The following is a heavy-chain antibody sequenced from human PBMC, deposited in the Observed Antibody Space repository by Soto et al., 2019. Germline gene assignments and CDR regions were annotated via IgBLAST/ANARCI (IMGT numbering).Heavy chain of an antibody. D-gene: IGHD2-2*01. Sequence: ASVKVSCKASGYTFINYGISWVRQAPGQGLEWMGWTTANNGNTNYAQKFQDRVTMTTDTSTSTVYMELRSLRSDDTAVYYCARGGLCTRTNCYVDIREIGGQGTTVTVSS. CDR3: ARGGLCTRTNCYVDIREI. CDR2: TTANNGNT. CDR1: GYTFINYG. V-gene: IGHV1-18*01. J-gene: IGHJ6*02.